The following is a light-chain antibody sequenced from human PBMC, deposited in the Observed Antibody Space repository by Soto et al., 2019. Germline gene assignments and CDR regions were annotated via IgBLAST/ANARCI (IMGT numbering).Light chain of an antibody. J-gene: IGKJ4*01. V-gene: IGKV2D-29*01. CDR1: QSLLGSDGKTY. Sequence: DIVKTQTPLSLYATPGQPASISCTATQSLLGSDGKTYLSWYLQKPGHPPQLLIFEVSNHFSGVSDRFSGSGSGTDFTLKISRVEAEDVGVYYCMQSVQFPRTFGGGTKVDI. CDR2: EVS. CDR3: MQSVQFPRT.